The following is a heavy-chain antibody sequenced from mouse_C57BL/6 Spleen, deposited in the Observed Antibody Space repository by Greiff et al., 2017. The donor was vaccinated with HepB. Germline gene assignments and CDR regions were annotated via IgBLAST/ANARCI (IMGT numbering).Heavy chain of an antibody. D-gene: IGHD3-1*01. J-gene: IGHJ1*03. Sequence: VQLQQPGAELVKPGASVKLSCKASGYTFTSYWMQWVKQRPGQGLEWIGEIDPSDSYTNYNQKFKGKATLTVDTSSSTAYMQLSSLTSEDSAVYYCARGGYHYWSFDVWGTGTTVTVSS. V-gene: IGHV1-50*01. CDR2: IDPSDSYT. CDR3: ARGGYHYWSFDV. CDR1: GYTFTSYW.